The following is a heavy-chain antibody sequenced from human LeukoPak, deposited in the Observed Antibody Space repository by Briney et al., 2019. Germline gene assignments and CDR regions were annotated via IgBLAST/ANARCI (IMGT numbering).Heavy chain of an antibody. CDR2: IYYSGST. D-gene: IGHD3-22*01. CDR1: GGSISSDY. Sequence: SETLSLTCTVSGGSISSDYWSWIRQPPGKSLEWIGYIYYSGSTYYNPSLKSRVAISVDTSKNQFSLKLSSVTAADTAVYYCATQVDSSGYGAFDIWGQGTMLTVSS. J-gene: IGHJ3*02. CDR3: ATQVDSSGYGAFDI. V-gene: IGHV4-59*06.